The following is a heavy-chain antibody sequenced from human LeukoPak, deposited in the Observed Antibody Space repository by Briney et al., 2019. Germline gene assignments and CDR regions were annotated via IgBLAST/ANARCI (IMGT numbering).Heavy chain of an antibody. CDR2: INHSGST. J-gene: IGHJ4*02. V-gene: IGHV4-34*01. CDR3: ARSAPGRSWDHFDY. D-gene: IGHD6-13*01. CDR1: GGSFSGYY. Sequence: SETLSLTCAVYGGSFSGYYWSWIRQPPGKGLEWIGEINHSGSTNYNPSLKSRVTISVDTSKNQFSLKLSSVTAADTAVYYCARSAPGRSWDHFDYWGQGTLVTVSS.